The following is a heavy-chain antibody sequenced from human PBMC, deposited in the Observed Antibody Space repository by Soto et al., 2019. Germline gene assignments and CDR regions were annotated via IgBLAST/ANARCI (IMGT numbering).Heavy chain of an antibody. CDR1: GFNVSSNY. CDR3: AGDPGCSHDF. J-gene: IGHJ4*02. Sequence: EVQLVETGGGLIQPGGSLRLSCTASGFNVSSNYMTWVRQAPGKGLEWVSYIYRSGSTYYADSVKGRFTIYRDSSKHTLYLQMESQRAEDTAVDHCAGDPGCSHDFWGRGTLVTVSA. CDR2: IYRSGST. V-gene: IGHV3-53*02.